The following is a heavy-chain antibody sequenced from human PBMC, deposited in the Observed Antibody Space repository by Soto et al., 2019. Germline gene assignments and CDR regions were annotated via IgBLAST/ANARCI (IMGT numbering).Heavy chain of an antibody. J-gene: IGHJ4*02. D-gene: IGHD1-1*01. CDR1: GAGDTFSNYG. CDR3: WRHDKTALPPLDS. Sequence: QVHLVQSGAEVKSPGSAVKVSCKVSGAGDTFSNYGLNWMRQAPGQGLEWMGGTIPAFGTANYAQKFQGRFTITADTSTTTAYMALSSLRSDDTAVYYCWRHDKTALPPLDSWGQGTLVSVSS. V-gene: IGHV1-69*06. CDR2: TIPAFGTA.